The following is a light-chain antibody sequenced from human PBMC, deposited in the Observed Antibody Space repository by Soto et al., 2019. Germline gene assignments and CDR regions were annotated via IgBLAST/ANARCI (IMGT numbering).Light chain of an antibody. J-gene: IGLJ3*02. CDR1: SSNIGAGYE. CDR3: QSHDTSLNAPSGV. V-gene: IGLV1-40*01. Sequence: QSVLTQPPSVSGAPGQRVTISCTGSSSNIGAGYEVHWYQQLPGTAPKLLIYGNNNRPSGVPDRFSASKSGTSASLAITGLQAEDEADYYCQSHDTSLNAPSGVFGGGTKVTVL. CDR2: GNN.